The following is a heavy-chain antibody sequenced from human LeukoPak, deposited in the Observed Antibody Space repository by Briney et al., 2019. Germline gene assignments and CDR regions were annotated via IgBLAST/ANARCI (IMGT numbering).Heavy chain of an antibody. Sequence: SETLSLTCTVSGGSISSYYWSWVRQPPGKGLEWIGYIYYSGSTNYNPSLKSRVTISVDTSKNQFSLKLSSVTAADTAVYYCAREGRVMTTVITSWFDPWGQGTLVTVSS. CDR3: AREGRVMTTVITSWFDP. CDR1: GGSISSYY. D-gene: IGHD4-17*01. V-gene: IGHV4-59*12. CDR2: IYYSGST. J-gene: IGHJ5*02.